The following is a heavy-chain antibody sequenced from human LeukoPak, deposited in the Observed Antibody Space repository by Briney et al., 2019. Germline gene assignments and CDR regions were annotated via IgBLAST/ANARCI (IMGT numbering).Heavy chain of an antibody. CDR2: FDPEDGET. Sequence: ASVKVSCKVSGYTLTELSMHWVRQAPGKGLEWMGGFDPEDGETIYAQKFQGRVTMTEDTSTDTAYMELSSLRSKDTAVYYCATLTPSSLLRFLEWSQTSYYYYGMDVWGQGTTVTVSS. V-gene: IGHV1-24*01. D-gene: IGHD3-3*01. CDR1: GYTLTELS. J-gene: IGHJ6*02. CDR3: ATLTPSSLLRFLEWSQTSYYYYGMDV.